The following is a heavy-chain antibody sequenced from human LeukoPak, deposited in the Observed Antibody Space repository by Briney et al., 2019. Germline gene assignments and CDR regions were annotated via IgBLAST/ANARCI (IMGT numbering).Heavy chain of an antibody. CDR1: GYTFTSYG. Sequence: ASVKVSCKASGYTFTSYGISWVRQAPGQGLEWMGWISAYNGNTKYAQKLQGRVTMTTDTSTSTAYMELRSLRSDDTAVYYCARATAELRYFDCLSLTPRYYFDYWGQGTLVTVSS. V-gene: IGHV1-18*01. J-gene: IGHJ4*02. CDR2: ISAYNGNT. CDR3: ARATAELRYFDCLSLTPRYYFDY. D-gene: IGHD3-9*01.